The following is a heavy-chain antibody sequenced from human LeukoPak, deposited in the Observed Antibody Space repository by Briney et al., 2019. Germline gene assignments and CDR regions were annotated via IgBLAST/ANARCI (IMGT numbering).Heavy chain of an antibody. CDR3: AREITQTELRYFDWRIDY. CDR1: GFTFSSYG. Sequence: PGGSLRLSCAASGFTFSSYGMHWVRQAPGKGLEWVAVIWYDGSNKYYADSVKGRFTISRDNSKNTLYLQMNSLRAEDTAVYYCAREITQTELRYFDWRIDYWGQGTLVTVSS. CDR2: IWYDGSNK. D-gene: IGHD3-9*01. J-gene: IGHJ4*02. V-gene: IGHV3-33*01.